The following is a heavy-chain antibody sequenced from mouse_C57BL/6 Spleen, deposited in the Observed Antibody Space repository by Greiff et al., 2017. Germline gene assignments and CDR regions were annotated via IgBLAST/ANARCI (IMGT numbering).Heavy chain of an antibody. V-gene: IGHV5-4*01. CDR2: ISDGGSYT. CDR3: AREGYYYGSSYVGYYAMDY. Sequence: EVKLVESGGGLVKPGGSLKLSCAASGFTFSSYAMSWVRQTPEKRLEWVATISDGGSYTYYPDNVKGRFTISRDNAKKNLYLQMSHLKSEDTAMYYCAREGYYYGSSYVGYYAMDYWGQGTSVTVSS. CDR1: GFTFSSYA. J-gene: IGHJ4*01. D-gene: IGHD1-1*01.